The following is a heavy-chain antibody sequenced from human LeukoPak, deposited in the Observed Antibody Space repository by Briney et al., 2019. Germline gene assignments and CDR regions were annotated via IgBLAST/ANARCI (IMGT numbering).Heavy chain of an antibody. CDR3: ARVAAPLGYSYGYEDY. Sequence: GGSLRLSCAASGFTFSSYSMNWVRQAPGKGLEWVSYISSSSSTIYYADSVKGRFTISRDNAKNPLYLQMNSLRAEDTAVYYCARVAAPLGYSYGYEDYWGQGTLVTVSS. CDR1: GFTFSSYS. V-gene: IGHV3-48*01. J-gene: IGHJ4*02. CDR2: ISSSSSTI. D-gene: IGHD5-18*01.